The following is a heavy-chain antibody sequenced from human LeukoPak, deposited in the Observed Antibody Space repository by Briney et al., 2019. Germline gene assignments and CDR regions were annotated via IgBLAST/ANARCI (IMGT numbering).Heavy chain of an antibody. CDR1: GYTFTSYG. J-gene: IGHJ3*02. Sequence: GASVKVSCKXSGYTFTSYGISWVRQAPGQGLEWMGSISAYNGNTNYAQKLQGRVTMTTDTSTSTAYMELRSLRSDDTAVYYCARDCSGGSCFIRAFDIWGQGTMVTVSS. D-gene: IGHD2-15*01. CDR3: ARDCSGGSCFIRAFDI. V-gene: IGHV1-18*01. CDR2: ISAYNGNT.